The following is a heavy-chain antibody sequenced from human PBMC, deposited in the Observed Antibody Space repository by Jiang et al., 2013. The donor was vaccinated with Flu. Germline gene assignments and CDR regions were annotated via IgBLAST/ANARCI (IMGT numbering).Heavy chain of an antibody. CDR3: ARRVVRHFDL. Sequence: TIYAIHWVRQAPAKGLEWMGWINTGNGNTKYSQKLQGRVTITRDTSASTAYMELSSLRSEDTAVYYCARRVVRHFDLWGRGTLVTVSS. J-gene: IGHJ2*01. CDR1: TIYA. CDR2: INTGNGNT. D-gene: IGHD2-15*01. V-gene: IGHV1-3*04.